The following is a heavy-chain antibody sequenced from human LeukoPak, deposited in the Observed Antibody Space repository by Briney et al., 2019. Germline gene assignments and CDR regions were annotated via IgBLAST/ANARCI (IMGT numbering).Heavy chain of an antibody. Sequence: SETLSLTCAVYGVSFSGYYWSWIRQHPGKGLEWIGYIYYSGSTYYNPSLKSRVTISVDTSKNQFSLKLSSVTAADTAVYYCARDNPVRNWFDPWGQGTLVTVSS. CDR2: IYYSGST. CDR1: GVSFSGYY. J-gene: IGHJ5*02. D-gene: IGHD1-14*01. V-gene: IGHV4-31*11. CDR3: ARDNPVRNWFDP.